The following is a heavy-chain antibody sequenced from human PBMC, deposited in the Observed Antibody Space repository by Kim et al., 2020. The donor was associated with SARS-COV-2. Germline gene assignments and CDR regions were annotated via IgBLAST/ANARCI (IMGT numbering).Heavy chain of an antibody. CDR3: TRLPGNSTYYYYYGMDV. V-gene: IGHV3-73*01. J-gene: IGHJ6*02. Sequence: VKGRFTISRDDSKNTAYLQMNSLKTEDTAVYYCTRLPGNSTYYYYYGMDVWGQGTTVTVSS. D-gene: IGHD2-15*01.